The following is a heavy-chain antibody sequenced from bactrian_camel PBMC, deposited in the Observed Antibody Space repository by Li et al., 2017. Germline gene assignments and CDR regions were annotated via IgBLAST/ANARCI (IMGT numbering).Heavy chain of an antibody. D-gene: IGHD6*01. CDR1: GFTFSSYW. CDR3: VRDTEKYDGSWWDFGY. J-gene: IGHJ6*01. CDR2: ISSGGGTT. Sequence: QLVESGGGLVQPGGSLTLSCAASGFTFSSYWIDWVRQAPGKGLEWVSVISSGGGTTYYADSVKGRFAISRDNAKNTVCLQMNSLKPEDTAVYYCVRDTEKYDGSWWDFGYWGQGTQVTVS. V-gene: IGHV3S25*01.